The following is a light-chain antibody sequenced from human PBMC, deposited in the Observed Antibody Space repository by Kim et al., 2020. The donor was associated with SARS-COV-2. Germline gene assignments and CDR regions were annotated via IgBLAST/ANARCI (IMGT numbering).Light chain of an antibody. Sequence: SSLGRRVTTTWRASKDINSHLAWFQQRPGKAPKSLIYAASSLQSGVPSKFSGSRSGTDFTLTISSLQPEDIPTYYCQQYHRYPLAFGGGTRVEIK. CDR2: AAS. J-gene: IGKJ4*01. CDR1: KDINSH. CDR3: QQYHRYPLA. V-gene: IGKV1-16*02.